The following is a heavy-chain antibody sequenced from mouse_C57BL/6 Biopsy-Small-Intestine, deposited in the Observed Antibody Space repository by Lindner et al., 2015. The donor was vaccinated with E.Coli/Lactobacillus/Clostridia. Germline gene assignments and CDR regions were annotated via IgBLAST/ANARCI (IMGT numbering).Heavy chain of an antibody. CDR3: ARPPGTGGLTY. J-gene: IGHJ3*01. Sequence: VQLQESGPELVKPGASVKISCKASGYVFSSSWMNWVKQRPGKGLEWIGRIYPGDGDTNYNGNFKDKVSLTADKSSRTAYIQLSSLTSEDSAVYFCARPPGTGGLTYWGRRDVWSLSL. D-gene: IGHD3-3*01. V-gene: IGHV1-82*01. CDR1: GYVFSSSW. CDR2: IYPGDGDT.